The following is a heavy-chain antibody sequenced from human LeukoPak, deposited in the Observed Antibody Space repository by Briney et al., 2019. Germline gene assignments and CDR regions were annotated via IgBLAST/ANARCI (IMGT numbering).Heavy chain of an antibody. V-gene: IGHV4-61*02. J-gene: IGHJ5*02. Sequence: PSQTLSLTCTVSGGSISSGSYYWSWIRQPAGKGLEWIGRIYTSGSTNYNPSLKSRVTISVDTSKNQFSLKLSSVTAADTAVYYCARAIAVAGFNWFDPWGQGTLVTVSS. CDR2: IYTSGST. D-gene: IGHD6-19*01. CDR3: ARAIAVAGFNWFDP. CDR1: GGSISSGSYY.